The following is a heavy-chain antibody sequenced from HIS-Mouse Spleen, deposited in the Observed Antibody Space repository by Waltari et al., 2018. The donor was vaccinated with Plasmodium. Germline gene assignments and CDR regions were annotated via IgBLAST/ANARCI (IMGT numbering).Heavy chain of an antibody. CDR2: INHRGST. D-gene: IGHD3-10*01. CDR3: ARGRVLGTSSGYFDL. J-gene: IGHJ2*01. CDR1: GVYSSGSY. V-gene: IGHV4-34*01. Sequence: QVQLQQWGAGLLKPSETLSLTCAAYGVYSSGSYWSWIRQPPGKGLEWIGEINHRGSTNYNPSLKSRVTISVDTSKNQFSLKLSSVTAADTAVYYCARGRVLGTSSGYFDLWGRGTLVTVSS.